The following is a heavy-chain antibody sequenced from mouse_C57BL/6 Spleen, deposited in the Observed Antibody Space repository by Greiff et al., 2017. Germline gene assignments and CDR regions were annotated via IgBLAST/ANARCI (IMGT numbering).Heavy chain of an antibody. CDR1: GFTFSSYA. J-gene: IGHJ3*01. D-gene: IGHD1-1*01. CDR3: ADYGSSYAWFAY. Sequence: EVKLMESGGGLVKPGGSLKLSCAASGFTFSSYAMSWVRQTPEKRLEWVATISDGGSYTYYPDNVKGRFTISRDNAKNNLYLQMSHLKSEDTAMYYCADYGSSYAWFAYWGQGTLVTVSA. V-gene: IGHV5-4*03. CDR2: ISDGGSYT.